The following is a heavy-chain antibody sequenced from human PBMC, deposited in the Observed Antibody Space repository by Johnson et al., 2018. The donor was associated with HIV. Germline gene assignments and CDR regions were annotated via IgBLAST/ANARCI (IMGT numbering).Heavy chain of an antibody. CDR3: AKVCYSGSYLDVFDI. D-gene: IGHD1-26*01. V-gene: IGHV3-30*18. Sequence: QVQLVESGGGVVQPGRSLRLSCAASGFIFSSYGMHWVRQAPGKGLEWVAVISYDGTNTYYADSVKGRFTISRDDSKNTLYLQMNSLRAEDTAVYYCAKVCYSGSYLDVFDIWGLGTMVTVSS. J-gene: IGHJ3*02. CDR2: ISYDGTNT. CDR1: GFIFSSYG.